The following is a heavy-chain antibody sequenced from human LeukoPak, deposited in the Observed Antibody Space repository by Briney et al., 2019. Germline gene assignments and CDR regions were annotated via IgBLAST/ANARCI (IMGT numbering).Heavy chain of an antibody. CDR1: GFTFSSYA. CDR3: AKTGRIVQWPTTLDY. Sequence: PGGSLRLSCAASGFTFSSYAMSWVRQAPGKGLEWVSAISGSGGSTYYADSVKGRFTISRDNSKNTLYLQMNSLRAEDTAAYYCAKTGRIVQWPTTLDYWGQGTLVTVSS. D-gene: IGHD2-8*01. V-gene: IGHV3-23*01. CDR2: ISGSGGST. J-gene: IGHJ4*02.